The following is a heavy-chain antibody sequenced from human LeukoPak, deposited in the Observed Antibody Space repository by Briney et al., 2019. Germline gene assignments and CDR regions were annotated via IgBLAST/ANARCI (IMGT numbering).Heavy chain of an antibody. CDR2: ISYDGSNK. CDR1: GFTFSSYA. D-gene: IGHD4-17*01. V-gene: IGHV3-30-3*01. CDR3: ARDLMQTTVTTDYFDY. J-gene: IGHJ4*02. Sequence: GRSLRLSCAASGFTFSSYAMHWVRQAPGKGLEWVAVISYDGSNKYYAASVKGRFTISRDNSKNTLYLQMNSLRAEDTAVYYCARDLMQTTVTTDYFDYWGQGTLVTVSS.